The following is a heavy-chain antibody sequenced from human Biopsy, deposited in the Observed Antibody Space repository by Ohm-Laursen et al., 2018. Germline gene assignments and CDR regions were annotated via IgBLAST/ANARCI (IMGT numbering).Heavy chain of an antibody. J-gene: IGHJ4*02. V-gene: IGHV4-39*01. Sequence: GTLSLTCTVSGGSISSSSYFWGWIRQTPGKGLEWIGRMSYGASASHLPSLKSRVTLSVDTSKNQLSLILSSVTAADTAVYYCARRALFTRYFDFWGPGTLVTVSS. CDR1: GGSISSSSYF. CDR2: MSYGASA. CDR3: ARRALFTRYFDF. D-gene: IGHD2-15*01.